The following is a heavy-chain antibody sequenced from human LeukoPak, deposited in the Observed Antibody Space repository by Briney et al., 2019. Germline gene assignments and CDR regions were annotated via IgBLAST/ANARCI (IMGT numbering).Heavy chain of an antibody. J-gene: IGHJ4*02. Sequence: PGGSLRLSCAASGFTFSDYYMGWIRQAPGKGLEWVSYISSSGSTIYYADSVKGRFTISRDNAKNSLYLQMNSLRAEDTAVYYCARDPTVTNLFDYWGQGTLVTVSS. CDR3: ARDPTVTNLFDY. V-gene: IGHV3-11*01. D-gene: IGHD4-17*01. CDR1: GFTFSDYY. CDR2: ISSSGSTI.